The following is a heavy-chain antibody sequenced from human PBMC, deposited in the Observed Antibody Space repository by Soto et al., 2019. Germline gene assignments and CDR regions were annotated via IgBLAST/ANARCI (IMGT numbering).Heavy chain of an antibody. CDR3: ARGPITMVRKLNYFDY. J-gene: IGHJ4*02. Sequence: QVQLQESGPGLVKPSQTLSLTCTVSGGSISSGGYYWSWIRQHTGKGLEWSGYIYYSGRPYYNPAIQSRVTISVDTSKTQVSLKLSSVTAADTAVYYGARGPITMVRKLNYFDYWGQGTLVTVSS. V-gene: IGHV4-31*03. D-gene: IGHD3-10*01. CDR2: IYYSGRP. CDR1: GGSISSGGYY.